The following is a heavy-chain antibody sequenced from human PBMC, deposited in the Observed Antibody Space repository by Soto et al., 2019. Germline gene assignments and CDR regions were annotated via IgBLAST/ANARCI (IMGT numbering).Heavy chain of an antibody. CDR1: GGSISSSNW. CDR3: ARDMDFWSGYLAY. Sequence: SETLSLTCAVSGGSISSSNWWSWVRQPPGKGLEWIGEIYHSGSTNYNPSLKSRVTISLDTSKNQFSLKLSSVTAADTAVYFCARDMDFWSGYLAYWGQGTLVTVSS. CDR2: IYHSGST. J-gene: IGHJ4*02. D-gene: IGHD3-3*01. V-gene: IGHV4-4*02.